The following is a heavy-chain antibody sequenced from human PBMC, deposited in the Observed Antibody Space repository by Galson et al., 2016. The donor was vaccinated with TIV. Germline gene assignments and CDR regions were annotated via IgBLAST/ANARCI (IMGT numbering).Heavy chain of an antibody. Sequence: SVKVSCKASGYSFTSYHIHWVRQAPGQGLEWMGIINPSGGSASNAQKFQGRVTMTRDTSTSTVYMELSSLRSEDTAVYYCARVMSVTMIIGDNLAPFDFLGQGTMVTVSS. CDR2: INPSGGSA. D-gene: IGHD3-22*01. V-gene: IGHV1-46*03. CDR3: ARVMSVTMIIGDNLAPFDF. J-gene: IGHJ3*01. CDR1: GYSFTSYH.